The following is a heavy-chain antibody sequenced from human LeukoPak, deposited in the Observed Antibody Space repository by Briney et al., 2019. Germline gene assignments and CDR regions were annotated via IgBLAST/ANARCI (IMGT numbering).Heavy chain of an antibody. J-gene: IGHJ6*03. CDR2: INAYNGNT. Sequence: ASVKVSCKASGYTFTSYIISWVRQAPGQGLEWMGWINAYNGNTDYAQRVQGRVTMTTDTSTSTAYMEVRSLRSDDTAAYYCARDRHIAAAVYYYYMDAWGKGTPVTVSS. D-gene: IGHD6-13*01. CDR1: GYTFTSYI. CDR3: ARDRHIAAAVYYYYMDA. V-gene: IGHV1-18*01.